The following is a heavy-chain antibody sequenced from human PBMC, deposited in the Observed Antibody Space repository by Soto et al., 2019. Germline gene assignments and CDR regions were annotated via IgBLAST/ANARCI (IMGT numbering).Heavy chain of an antibody. CDR2: ISYDGSNK. CDR1: GFTFSSYG. V-gene: IGHV3-30*18. D-gene: IGHD3-9*01. Sequence: QVQLVESGGGVVQPGRSLRLSCAASGFTFSSYGMHWVRQAPGKGLEWVAVISYDGSNKYYADSVKGRFTISRVNSKNTMYLQMNSLRAEDTVVYYCAKGDLLRYFDWYPLGYFDYWGQGTLVTVSS. CDR3: AKGDLLRYFDWYPLGYFDY. J-gene: IGHJ4*02.